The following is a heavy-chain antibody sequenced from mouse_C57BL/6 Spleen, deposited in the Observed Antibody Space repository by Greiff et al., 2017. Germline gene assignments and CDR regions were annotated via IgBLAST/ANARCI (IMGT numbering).Heavy chain of an antibody. J-gene: IGHJ1*03. Sequence: QVHVKQSGAELAKPGASVKLSCKASGYTFTSYWMHWVKQRPGQGLEWIGYINPSSGYTKYNQKFKDKATLTADKSSSTAYMQLSSLTYEDSAVYYCARCPGGYGSYFDVWGTGTTVTVSS. CDR2: INPSSGYT. D-gene: IGHD1-2*01. V-gene: IGHV1-7*01. CDR3: ARCPGGYGSYFDV. CDR1: GYTFTSYW.